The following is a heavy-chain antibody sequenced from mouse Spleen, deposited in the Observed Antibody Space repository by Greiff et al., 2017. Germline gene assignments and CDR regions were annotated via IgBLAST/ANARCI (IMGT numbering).Heavy chain of an antibody. CDR1: GYTFTDYY. CDR3: ARGNYGVSYAMDY. V-gene: IGHV1-26*01. D-gene: IGHD1-1*02. CDR2: INPNNGGT. Sequence: VQLQQSGPELVKPGASVKISCKASGYTFTDYYMNWVKQSHGKSLEWIGDINPNNGGTSYNQKFKGKATLTVDKSSSTAYMELRSLTSEDSAVYYCARGNYGVSYAMDYWGQGTSVTVSS. J-gene: IGHJ4*01.